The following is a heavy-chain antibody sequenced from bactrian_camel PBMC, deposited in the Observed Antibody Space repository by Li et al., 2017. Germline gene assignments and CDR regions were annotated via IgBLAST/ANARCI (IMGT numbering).Heavy chain of an antibody. CDR3: KTKSSDGDYAPYCFGY. CDR1: GYTYSADC. V-gene: IGHV3S53*01. Sequence: HVQLVESGGGSVQPGGSLRLSCVVSGYTYSADCMVWFRQPSGKEREAVATYDSDGSTSYADSVKGRFTISRDKDKDTVYLQMNSLKPEDTAMYSCKTKSSDGDYAPYCFGYYGHGTQVTVS. J-gene: IGHJ6*01. D-gene: IGHD4*01. CDR2: YDSDGST.